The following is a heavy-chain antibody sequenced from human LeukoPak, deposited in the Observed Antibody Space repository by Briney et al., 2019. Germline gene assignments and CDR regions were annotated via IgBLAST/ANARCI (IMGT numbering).Heavy chain of an antibody. CDR1: GGSISSYY. V-gene: IGHV4-59*01. CDR3: AGDVILTGYDYGMDV. J-gene: IGHJ6*02. CDR2: IYYSGST. Sequence: PSETLSLTCTVSGGSISSYYWSWIRQPPAKGLEWIGYIYYSGSTNYNPSLKSRVTISVDTSKNQFSLKLSSVTAADTAVYYCAGDVILTGYDYGMDVWGQGTTVTVSS. D-gene: IGHD3-9*01.